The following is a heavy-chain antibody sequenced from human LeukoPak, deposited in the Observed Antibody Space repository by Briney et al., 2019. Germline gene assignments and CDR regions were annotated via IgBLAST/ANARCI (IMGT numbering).Heavy chain of an antibody. D-gene: IGHD3-16*02. CDR1: GYTFTGYY. Sequence: ASVTVSCTASGYTFTGYYMHWVRQAPGQGLEWMGWINPNSGGTNYAQKFQGRVTMTRDTSISTAYMELSRLRSDDTAVYYCARDYISPRRYDYVWRSYRPLDYWGQGTLVTVSS. CDR3: ARDYISPRRYDYVWRSYRPLDY. CDR2: INPNSGGT. J-gene: IGHJ4*02. V-gene: IGHV1-2*02.